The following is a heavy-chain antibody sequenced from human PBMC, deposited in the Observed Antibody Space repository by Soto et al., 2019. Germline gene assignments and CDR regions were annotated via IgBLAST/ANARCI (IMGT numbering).Heavy chain of an antibody. CDR3: AGWGAIGDAFDI. J-gene: IGHJ3*02. V-gene: IGHV4-39*01. Sequence: AXGTLSLTCTVSGGSISSSSYYWGWIRQPPGKGLEWIGSIYYSGSTYYNPSLKSRVTISVDTSKNQFSLKLSSVTAADTAVYYCAGWGAIGDAFDIWGQGTMVTVSS. D-gene: IGHD2-2*02. CDR2: IYYSGST. CDR1: GGSISSSSYY.